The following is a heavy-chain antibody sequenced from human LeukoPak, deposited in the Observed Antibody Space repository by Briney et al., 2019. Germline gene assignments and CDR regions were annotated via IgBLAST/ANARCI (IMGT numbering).Heavy chain of an antibody. CDR1: GGSISSGGYY. D-gene: IGHD4-17*01. J-gene: IGHJ4*02. CDR2: IYYSGST. V-gene: IGHV4-31*03. CDR3: ARVAASSDCDYARYYYFDY. Sequence: SETLSLTCTVSGGSISSGGYYWSWSRQHPGKGLEWIGYIYYSGSTYYNPSLKSRVTISVDTSKNEFCLKLSSATGAETAVYYCARVAASSDCDYARYYYFDYWGQGTLVTVSS.